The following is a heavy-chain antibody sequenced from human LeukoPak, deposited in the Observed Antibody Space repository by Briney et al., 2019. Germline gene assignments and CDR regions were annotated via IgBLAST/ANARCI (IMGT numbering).Heavy chain of an antibody. V-gene: IGHV1-46*01. CDR2: INPSDGST. J-gene: IGHJ4*02. Sequence: GASVKVSCKASGYTFTTYFMHWVRQAPGQGLEWMGIINPSDGSTSYAQKFQGRVTMTRDTSTSTVYMELSSLRSEDTAVYYCARVNYYGSGSYYNVLDYWGQGTLVTVSS. D-gene: IGHD3-10*01. CDR1: GYTFTTYF. CDR3: ARVNYYGSGSYYNVLDY.